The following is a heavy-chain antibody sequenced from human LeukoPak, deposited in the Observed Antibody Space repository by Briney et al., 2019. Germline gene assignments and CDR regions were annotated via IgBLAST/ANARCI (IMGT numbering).Heavy chain of an antibody. V-gene: IGHV4-38-2*02. J-gene: IGHJ4*02. D-gene: IGHD3-22*01. CDR3: ASHYYDGSGYYPFAY. CDR1: GYSISSGYY. Sequence: SETLSLTCTVSGYSISSGYYWGWIRQPPGKGLEWIGSISHSGSTYYNPSLKSRVSISVDTSKNQFSLRLSSVTAADTAVYYCASHYYDGSGYYPFAYWGQGTLVTVSS. CDR2: ISHSGST.